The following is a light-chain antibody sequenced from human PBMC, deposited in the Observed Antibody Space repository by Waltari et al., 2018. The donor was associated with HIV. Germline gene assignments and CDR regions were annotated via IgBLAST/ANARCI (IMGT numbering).Light chain of an antibody. CDR3: QQTFSAHFT. CDR2: AAS. Sequence: IQMTQSPSTLSASVGDRVPLTCRASQHIIRHLNWFQQRPGKAPRLLMYAASSLQSGVPSRFSGSASGTDFTLTISSLQPEDFATYYCQQTFSAHFTFGPGTKVDIK. J-gene: IGKJ3*01. CDR1: QHIIRH. V-gene: IGKV1-39*01.